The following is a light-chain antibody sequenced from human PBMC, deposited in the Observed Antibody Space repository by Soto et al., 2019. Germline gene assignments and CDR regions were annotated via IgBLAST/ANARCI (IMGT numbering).Light chain of an antibody. CDR3: QQSYTTPVYS. CDR1: QNIMFY. Sequence: DIQMTQSPSSLSASVGDRVTISCRSSQNIMFYLNWYQQKPGKAPKLLISAASNLQSGVPSRFSGSGSGTDFTLTISSLQPEHFATYFCQQSYTTPVYSFGQGTKLESK. V-gene: IGKV1-39*01. CDR2: AAS. J-gene: IGKJ2*01.